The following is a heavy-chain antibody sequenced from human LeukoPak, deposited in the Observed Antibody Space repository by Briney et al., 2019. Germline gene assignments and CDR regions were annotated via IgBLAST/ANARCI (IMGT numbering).Heavy chain of an antibody. CDR2: IYYSGST. V-gene: IGHV4-59*08. CDR1: GGSISSYY. CDR3: ARVLTTVTTPRRDCFDY. J-gene: IGHJ4*02. Sequence: SETLSLTCTVSGGSISSYYWSWIRQPPGKGLEWIGYIYYSGSTNYNPSLMSRVTISVDTSKNQFSLKLSSVTAADTAVYYCARVLTTVTTPRRDCFDYWGQGTLVTVSS. D-gene: IGHD4-17*01.